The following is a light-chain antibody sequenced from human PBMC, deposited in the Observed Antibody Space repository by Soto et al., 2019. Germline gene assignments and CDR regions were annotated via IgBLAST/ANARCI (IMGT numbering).Light chain of an antibody. CDR1: QSVYSSY. Sequence: EIVLTQSPGTLSLSPGERPTLSCRASQSVYSSYLAWYQQKSGQAPRLLIYGASSRATGIPDRFSGSGSGTDFTLTISRLEPEDFAVYYCQQYGSSPLTFGRGTKVDI. V-gene: IGKV3-20*01. CDR2: GAS. CDR3: QQYGSSPLT. J-gene: IGKJ4*01.